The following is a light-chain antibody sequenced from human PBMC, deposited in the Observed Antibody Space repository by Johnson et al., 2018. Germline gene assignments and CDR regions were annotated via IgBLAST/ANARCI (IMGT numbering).Light chain of an antibody. J-gene: IGLJ1*01. Sequence: QSVLTQPPSVSAAPGQKVTISCSGSSSNIGNNYVSWYQQLPGTAPKLLIYENNKRPSGIPARFSGSKSGTSATLGITGLQTQDEADYYCGTWDSSLSAGNVFGTGTKVTVL. V-gene: IGLV1-51*02. CDR2: ENN. CDR1: SSNIGNNY. CDR3: GTWDSSLSAGNV.